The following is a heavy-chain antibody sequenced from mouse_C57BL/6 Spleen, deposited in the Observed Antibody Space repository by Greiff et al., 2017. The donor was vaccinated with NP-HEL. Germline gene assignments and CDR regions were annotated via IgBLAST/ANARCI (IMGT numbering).Heavy chain of an antibody. CDR3: ARDGSSRRYWYFDV. V-gene: IGHV1-55*01. J-gene: IGHJ1*03. CDR1: GYTFTSYW. Sequence: QVQLQQPGAELVKPGASVKMSCKASGYTFTSYWITWVKQRPGQGLEWIGDIYPGSGSTNYNEKFKSKATLTVDTSSSTAYMQLSSLTSEDSAVYYCARDGSSRRYWYFDVWGTGTTVTVSS. CDR2: IYPGSGST. D-gene: IGHD1-1*01.